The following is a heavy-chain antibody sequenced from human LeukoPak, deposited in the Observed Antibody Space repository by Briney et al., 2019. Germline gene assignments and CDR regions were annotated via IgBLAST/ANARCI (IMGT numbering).Heavy chain of an antibody. CDR3: ARGIAARLDLFDY. D-gene: IGHD6-6*01. CDR2: IIPIFGTA. J-gene: IGHJ4*02. Sequence: SVTVSCKASGGTFSNYAISWVRQAPGQGLAWMGGIIPIFGTANYAQKFQGRVTITTDESTSTAYMELSRLRSEDTAVYYCARGIAARLDLFDYWGQGTLVTVSS. CDR1: GGTFSNYA. V-gene: IGHV1-69*05.